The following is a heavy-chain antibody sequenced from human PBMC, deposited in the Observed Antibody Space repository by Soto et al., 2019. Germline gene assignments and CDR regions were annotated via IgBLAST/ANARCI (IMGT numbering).Heavy chain of an antibody. CDR3: TKTQEAGFDP. V-gene: IGHV4-59*01. D-gene: IGHD6-19*01. Sequence: QVQLQESGPGLVKPSETLSLTCTVSGDSITSNYWSWIRQSPGQGLEWIGYFHYSLNTTYNPSLKSRVIISGDTTKNQFSLKLTSVTAADTDMYYCTKTQEAGFDPRGQGILVTVSS. CDR2: FHYSLNT. J-gene: IGHJ5*02. CDR1: GDSITSNY.